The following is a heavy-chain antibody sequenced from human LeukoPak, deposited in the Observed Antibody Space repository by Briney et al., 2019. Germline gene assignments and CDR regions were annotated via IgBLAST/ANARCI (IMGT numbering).Heavy chain of an antibody. CDR1: GFTFSSYG. V-gene: IGHV3-23*01. Sequence: GGSLRLSCAASGFTFSSYGMSWVRQAPGKGLERVSAISGSGGSTYYADSVKGRFTISRDNSKNTLYLQMNSLRAEDTAVYYCARVRHSTVYAFDIWGQGTMVTVSS. J-gene: IGHJ3*02. CDR3: ARVRHSTVYAFDI. CDR2: ISGSGGST. D-gene: IGHD2/OR15-2a*01.